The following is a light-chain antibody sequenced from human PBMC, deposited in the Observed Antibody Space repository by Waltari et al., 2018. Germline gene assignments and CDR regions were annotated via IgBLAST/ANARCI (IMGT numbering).Light chain of an antibody. Sequence: EFVLTQSPGTLSLSPGERATLSCRASQSVFGTYLAWYQQKPGQAPRLLIYGASIRATGIPDRFSCSGSGTDFILTISRLEPEDYAVYYCQHYGRSPFTFGPGTKVDIK. CDR2: GAS. CDR3: QHYGRSPFT. V-gene: IGKV3-20*01. CDR1: QSVFGTY. J-gene: IGKJ3*01.